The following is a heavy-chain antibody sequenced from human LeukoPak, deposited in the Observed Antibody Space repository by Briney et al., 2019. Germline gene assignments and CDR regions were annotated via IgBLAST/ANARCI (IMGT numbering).Heavy chain of an antibody. CDR3: ARGPDYYDSSGYYYYYGMDV. Sequence: SETLSLTCAVSGGSISSGGYSWSWIRQPPGKGLEWIGYIYHSGSTYYNPSLKSQVTISVDRSKNQFSLKLSSVTAADTAVYYCARGPDYYDSSGYYYYYGMDVWGQGTTVTVSS. D-gene: IGHD3-22*01. J-gene: IGHJ6*02. V-gene: IGHV4-30-2*01. CDR1: GGSISSGGYS. CDR2: IYHSGST.